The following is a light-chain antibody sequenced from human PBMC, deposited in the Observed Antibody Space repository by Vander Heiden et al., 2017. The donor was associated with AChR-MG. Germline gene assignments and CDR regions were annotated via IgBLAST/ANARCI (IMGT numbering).Light chain of an antibody. V-gene: IGLV1-47*01. Sequence: QSVLTQPPSASGTPGQRVPIPCSGAYSNIGSNYVCWYQQVPGTAPKLLIYRNNQRPSGVPDRFSGSKSGTSVSLAISGLRSEDEADYFCAAWDDSLSGPVFGGGTKLTVL. CDR1: YSNIGSNY. J-gene: IGLJ3*02. CDR2: RNN. CDR3: AAWDDSLSGPV.